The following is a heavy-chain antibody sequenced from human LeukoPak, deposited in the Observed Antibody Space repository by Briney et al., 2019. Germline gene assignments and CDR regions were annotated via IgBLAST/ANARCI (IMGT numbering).Heavy chain of an antibody. Sequence: SETLSLTCTVSGDSISRDYWRWIRQPPGKGLEWIGYIYYTGNTNYNPSVKSRVTMSLDTSKNQFSLMLSSVTAADTAVYYCARDRRGPSSLDYWGQGTLVTVSS. CDR2: IYYTGNT. D-gene: IGHD6-13*01. CDR3: ARDRRGPSSLDY. V-gene: IGHV4-59*01. J-gene: IGHJ4*02. CDR1: GDSISRDY.